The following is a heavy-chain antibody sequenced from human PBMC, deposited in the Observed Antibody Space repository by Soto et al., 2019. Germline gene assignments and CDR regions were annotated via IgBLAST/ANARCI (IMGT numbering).Heavy chain of an antibody. CDR1: GYTFTSYG. CDR2: ISAYNGNT. J-gene: IGHJ3*02. V-gene: IGHV1-18*04. D-gene: IGHD3-22*01. CDR3: ARVTLITRIVVANGGAFDI. Sequence: QVQLVQSGAEVKKPGASVKVSCKASGYTFTSYGISWVRQAPGQGLEWMGWISAYNGNTNYAQKLQGRVTMTTDTSTSTAYMELRSLRSDDTAVYYCARVTLITRIVVANGGAFDIWGQGTMVTVSS.